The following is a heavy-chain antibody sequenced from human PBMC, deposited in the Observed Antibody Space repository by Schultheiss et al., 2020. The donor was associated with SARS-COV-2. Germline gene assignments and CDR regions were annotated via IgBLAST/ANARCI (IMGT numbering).Heavy chain of an antibody. CDR1: GGSFSGYY. D-gene: IGHD2-15*01. V-gene: IGHV4-59*01. CDR2: IYYSGSP. J-gene: IGHJ5*02. Sequence: SETLSLTCAVYGGSFSGYYWGWIRQPPGKGLEWIGYIYYSGSPNYNPSLKSRVTISLDASKNQFSLHLSSVTAADTAVYYCARGSALGGRRWFDPWGQGTLVTVSS. CDR3: ARGSALGGRRWFDP.